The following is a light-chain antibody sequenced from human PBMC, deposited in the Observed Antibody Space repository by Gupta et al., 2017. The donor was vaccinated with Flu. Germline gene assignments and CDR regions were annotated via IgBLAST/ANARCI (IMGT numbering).Light chain of an antibody. CDR1: QRISSY. CDR2: AAS. J-gene: IGKJ5*01. Sequence: DIQMTQSPSSLSASVGDRVTITCRASQRISSYLNWYQQKPGKAPKLLIYAASSLQSGVPSRFSGSGSGTDFTLTISRLQPEDFATYYCQQSDSTSLTFGQGTLLEIK. V-gene: IGKV1-39*01. CDR3: QQSDSTSLT.